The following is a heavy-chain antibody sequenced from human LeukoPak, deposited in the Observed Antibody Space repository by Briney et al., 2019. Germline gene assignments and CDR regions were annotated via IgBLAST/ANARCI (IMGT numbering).Heavy chain of an antibody. CDR3: ARVTLSGWFGDTGAYDAFDI. J-gene: IGHJ3*02. CDR2: IYYSGST. CDR1: GGSISSYY. D-gene: IGHD3-10*01. V-gene: IGHV4-59*01. Sequence: SETLSLTCTVSGGSISSYYWSWIRQPPGKGLEWIGYIYYSGSTNYNPSLKSRVTISVDTSKNQFSLKLSSVTAADTAVYYCARVTLSGWFGDTGAYDAFDIWGQGTMATVSS.